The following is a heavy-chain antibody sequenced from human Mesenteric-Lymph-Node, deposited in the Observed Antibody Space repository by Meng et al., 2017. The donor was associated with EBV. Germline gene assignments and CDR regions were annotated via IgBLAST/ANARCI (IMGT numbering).Heavy chain of an antibody. J-gene: IGHJ4*02. Sequence: KAPGLRLLKLPQTFTRTCSLSGFSPTTRPWGVGWIRQPSGEALEWLALIYWDDDKRYSPSLRSRLTVNKDTSRNQVVLTMTNMDPMDTATYYCAHRRDYDGAWNEGCFDYWGQGILVTVSS. V-gene: IGHV2-5*02. CDR2: IYWDDDK. D-gene: IGHD1-1*01. CDR3: AHRRDYDGAWNEGCFDY. CDR1: GFSPTTRPWG.